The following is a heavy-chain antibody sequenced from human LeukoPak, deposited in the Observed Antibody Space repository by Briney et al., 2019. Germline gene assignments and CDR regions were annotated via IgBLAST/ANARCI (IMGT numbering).Heavy chain of an antibody. J-gene: IGHJ6*03. D-gene: IGHD6-19*01. CDR3: ARENSGRFVLGYMDV. V-gene: IGHV4-4*07. CDR1: GGSISNYD. CDR2: IYTSGST. Sequence: SETLSLTCTVSGGSISNYDWSWIRQPAGKGLEWIGRIYTSGSTNYNPSLKSRVTMSVDTSKNQFSLKLSSVTAADTAVYYCARENSGRFVLGYMDVWGKGTTVTISS.